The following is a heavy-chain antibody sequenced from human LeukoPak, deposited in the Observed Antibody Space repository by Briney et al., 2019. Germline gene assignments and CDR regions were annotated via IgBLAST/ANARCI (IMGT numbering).Heavy chain of an antibody. J-gene: IGHJ6*02. Sequence: PSETLSLTSTVSGGSSSSYYWSWIRQPPGKGLEWIGYIYYSGSTNYNPSLKSRVTISVDTSKNQFSLKLSSVTAADTAVYYCARDNPPASSPYYYYGMDVWGQGTTVTVSS. CDR1: GGSSSSYY. V-gene: IGHV4-59*01. CDR3: ARDNPPASSPYYYYGMDV. CDR2: IYYSGST. D-gene: IGHD6-13*01.